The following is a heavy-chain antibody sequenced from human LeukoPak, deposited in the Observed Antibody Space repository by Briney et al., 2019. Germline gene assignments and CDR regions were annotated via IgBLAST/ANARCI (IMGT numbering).Heavy chain of an antibody. CDR1: GFTFSSYA. CDR3: AKAPRYYYDSSGTPKDAFDI. V-gene: IGHV3-23*01. J-gene: IGHJ3*02. CDR2: ISGSGGST. D-gene: IGHD3-22*01. Sequence: GGSLRLSCAASGFTFSSYAMSWVRQAPGKGLEWVSAISGSGGSTYYADSVKGRFTISRDNSKNTLYLQMNSLRAEDTAVYYCAKAPRYYYDSSGTPKDAFDIWGQGTMVTVSS.